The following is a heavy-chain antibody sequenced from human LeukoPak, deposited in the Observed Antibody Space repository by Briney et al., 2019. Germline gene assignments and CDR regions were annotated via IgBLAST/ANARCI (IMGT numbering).Heavy chain of an antibody. J-gene: IGHJ4*02. V-gene: IGHV3-74*01. CDR1: GFIFSSYW. CDR2: ISGDGSST. Sequence: GGSLRLSCAASGFIFSSYWMHWVRQAPGKGLGWVSRISGDGSSTSYADFLKGRVTISRDNAKNTVYLQVNSLRAEDTAVYYCATGYCSGGSCYPPTYWGQGTLVTVSS. D-gene: IGHD2-15*01. CDR3: ATGYCSGGSCYPPTY.